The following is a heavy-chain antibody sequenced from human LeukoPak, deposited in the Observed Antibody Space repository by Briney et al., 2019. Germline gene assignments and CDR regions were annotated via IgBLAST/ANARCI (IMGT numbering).Heavy chain of an antibody. V-gene: IGHV1-2*02. CDR1: GYTFTGYY. CDR2: INPNSGGT. D-gene: IGHD6-13*01. Sequence: ASVKVSCKASGYTFTGYYMHWVRQAPGQGLEWMGWINPNSGGTNYAQKFQGRVTMTRNTSISTAYMELSRLRSDDTAVYYCARDRRSSWANWFDPWGQGTLVTVSS. J-gene: IGHJ5*02. CDR3: ARDRRSSWANWFDP.